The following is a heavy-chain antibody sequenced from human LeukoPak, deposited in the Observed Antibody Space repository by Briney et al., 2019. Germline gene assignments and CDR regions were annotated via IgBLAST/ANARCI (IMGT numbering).Heavy chain of an antibody. Sequence: ASVKVSCKASGYTFTGYYMHWVQQAPGQGLEWMRRINPNSGGTNYAQKFRGRVTMTRDTSISTAYMELSRLRSDDTAVYYCARAQGAHWGYWFDPWGQGTLVTVSS. CDR2: INPNSGGT. CDR3: ARAQGAHWGYWFDP. CDR1: GYTFTGYY. J-gene: IGHJ5*02. V-gene: IGHV1-2*06. D-gene: IGHD3-16*01.